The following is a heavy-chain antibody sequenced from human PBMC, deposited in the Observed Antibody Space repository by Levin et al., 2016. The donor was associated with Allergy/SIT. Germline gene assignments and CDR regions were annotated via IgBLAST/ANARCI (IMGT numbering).Heavy chain of an antibody. CDR1: GYSFTSYW. Sequence: GESLKISCKGSGYSFTSYWISWVRQVPGKGLEWMGRIDPSDSYTNYSPSFQGHVTISADKSISTAYLQWSSLKASDTAMYYCARLLSSPSSYYYYMDVWGKGTTVTVSS. V-gene: IGHV5-10-1*01. J-gene: IGHJ6*03. D-gene: IGHD3-10*01. CDR2: IDPSDSYT. CDR3: ARLLSSPSSYYYYMDV.